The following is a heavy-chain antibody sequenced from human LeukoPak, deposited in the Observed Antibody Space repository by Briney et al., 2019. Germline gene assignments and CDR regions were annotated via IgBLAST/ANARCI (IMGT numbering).Heavy chain of an antibody. Sequence: ASVKVSCKASGYTFTSYGISWVRQAPGQGLEWMGWISAYNGNTNYAQKLQGRVTMTTDTSTSTAYMELRSLRSDDTAVYYCARWDSGSYHANQSFDYWGQGTLVTVSS. V-gene: IGHV1-18*01. CDR3: ARWDSGSYHANQSFDY. CDR1: GYTFTSYG. D-gene: IGHD1-26*01. J-gene: IGHJ4*02. CDR2: ISAYNGNT.